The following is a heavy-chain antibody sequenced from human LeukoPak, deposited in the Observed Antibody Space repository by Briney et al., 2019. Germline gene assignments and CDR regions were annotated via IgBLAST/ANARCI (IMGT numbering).Heavy chain of an antibody. J-gene: IGHJ6*03. D-gene: IGHD2-2*01. V-gene: IGHV4-34*01. CDR1: GGSFSGYY. Sequence: SETLSLTCAVYGGSFSGYYWSWICQPPGKGLEWIGEIKHSGSTNYNPSLKSRVTISVDTSKNQFSLKLSSVTAADTAVYYCARGYRYCSSTSCSSYMDVWGKGTTVTVSS. CDR3: ARGYRYCSSTSCSSYMDV. CDR2: IKHSGST.